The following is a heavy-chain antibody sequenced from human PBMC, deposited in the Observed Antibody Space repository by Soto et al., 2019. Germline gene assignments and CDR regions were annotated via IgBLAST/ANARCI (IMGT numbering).Heavy chain of an antibody. CDR3: ATSEGRDGYSFDY. D-gene: IGHD5-12*01. CDR1: GGSFSXYY. V-gene: IGHV4-34*01. Sequence: SETLSLNCAVYGGSFSXYYWSWIRQPPGKGLEWIGEINHSGSTNYNPSLKSRVTISVDTSKNQFSLKLSSVTAADTAVYYCATSEGRDGYSFDYWGPGTLVTVSS. J-gene: IGHJ4*02. CDR2: INHSGST.